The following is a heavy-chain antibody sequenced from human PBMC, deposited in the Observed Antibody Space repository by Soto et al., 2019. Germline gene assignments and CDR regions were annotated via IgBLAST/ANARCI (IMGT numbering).Heavy chain of an antibody. CDR2: INHSGST. CDR1: GGSFIGGD. Sequence: SETLSLTCAVYGGSFIGGDWSWIRQPPGKGLEWIGEINHSGSTNYNPSLKSRVTISVDTSKNQFSLKLSSVTAADTAVYYCARGSGYYSKGAFDIWGQGTMVT. V-gene: IGHV4-34*01. CDR3: ARGSGYYSKGAFDI. D-gene: IGHD3-22*01. J-gene: IGHJ3*02.